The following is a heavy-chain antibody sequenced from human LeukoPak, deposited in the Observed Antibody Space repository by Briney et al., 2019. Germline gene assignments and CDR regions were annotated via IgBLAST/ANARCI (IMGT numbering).Heavy chain of an antibody. D-gene: IGHD3-9*01. J-gene: IGHJ4*02. Sequence: GGSLRLSCAASGFTFSSYSMNWVRQAPGKGLEWVSSISSSSSYIYYADSVKGRFTISRDNAKNSLYLQVNSLRAEDTAVYYCASPDILTGYYYYFDYWGQGTLVTVSS. CDR1: GFTFSSYS. V-gene: IGHV3-21*01. CDR3: ASPDILTGYYYYFDY. CDR2: ISSSSSYI.